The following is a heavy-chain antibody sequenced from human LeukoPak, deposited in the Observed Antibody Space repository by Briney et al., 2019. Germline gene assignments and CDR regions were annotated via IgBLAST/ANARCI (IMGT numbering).Heavy chain of an antibody. D-gene: IGHD3-22*01. Sequence: GGSLRLSCAASGFTFSNYAMSWVRQAPGRGLEWVSGVSGSGGSTYYADSVKGRFTISRDNSKNTLYLQMNSLRAEDTAVYYCASRYAYDSSGYYLDYWGQGTLVTVSS. CDR1: GFTFSNYA. CDR3: ASRYAYDSSGYYLDY. CDR2: VSGSGGST. J-gene: IGHJ4*02. V-gene: IGHV3-23*01.